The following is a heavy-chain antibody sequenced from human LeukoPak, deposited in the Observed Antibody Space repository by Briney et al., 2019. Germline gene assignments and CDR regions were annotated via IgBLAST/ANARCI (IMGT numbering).Heavy chain of an antibody. CDR1: GGSISSSSYY. Sequence: SETLSLTCTVSGGSISSSSYYWGWIRQPPGKGLEWIGEINHSGSTNYNPSLKSRVTISVDTSKNQFSLKLSSVTPEDTAVYYCARGRYTMVRGVIGRDTDYYYYSYMDVWGKGTTVTISS. CDR2: INHSGST. V-gene: IGHV4-39*07. CDR3: ARGRYTMVRGVIGRDTDYYYYSYMDV. D-gene: IGHD3-10*01. J-gene: IGHJ6*03.